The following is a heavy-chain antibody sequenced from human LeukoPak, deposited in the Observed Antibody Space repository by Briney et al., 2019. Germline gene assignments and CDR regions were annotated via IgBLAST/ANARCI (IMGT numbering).Heavy chain of an antibody. CDR2: ISWNSGSI. CDR1: GFTFDDYA. D-gene: IGHD5-18*01. Sequence: AGGSLRLSCAASGFTFDDYAMHWVRQAPGKGLEWVSGISWNSGSIGYAGSVKGRFTISRDNAKNSLYLQMNSLRAEDTALYYCAKGSAAMVRDYYYYGMDVWGQGTTVTVSS. V-gene: IGHV3-9*01. J-gene: IGHJ6*02. CDR3: AKGSAAMVRDYYYYGMDV.